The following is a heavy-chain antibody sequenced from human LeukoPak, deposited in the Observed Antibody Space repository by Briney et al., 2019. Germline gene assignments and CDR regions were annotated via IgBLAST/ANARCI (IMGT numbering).Heavy chain of an antibody. CDR3: ARAKGIAVDGTGGRIDF. CDR1: GFAFSSFA. Sequence: GSSLRLSCAASGFAFSSFAMHWVRQAPGKGLGWVAVTSYDGSEEFYADFVKGRFTISRDNSKNTLFLYMNSLRTEDTAVFYCARAKGIAVDGTGGRIDFWGRGTLVTVSS. CDR2: TSYDGSEE. D-gene: IGHD6-13*01. V-gene: IGHV3-30*04. J-gene: IGHJ4*02.